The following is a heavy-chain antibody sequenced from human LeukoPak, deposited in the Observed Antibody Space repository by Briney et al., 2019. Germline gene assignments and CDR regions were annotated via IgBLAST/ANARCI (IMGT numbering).Heavy chain of an antibody. CDR3: ARDHSYYGSGSPWGA. V-gene: IGHV3-11*04. Sequence: NPGGPLRLSCAASGFTFNDYYMSWVRQAPGRGLEWVSYISSSGSTIYYADSVKGRFTISRDNAKNSLYLQMNSLRAEDTAVYYCARDHSYYGSGSPWGAWGQGTLSPSPQ. CDR1: GFTFNDYY. J-gene: IGHJ5*02. CDR2: ISSSGSTI. D-gene: IGHD3-10*01.